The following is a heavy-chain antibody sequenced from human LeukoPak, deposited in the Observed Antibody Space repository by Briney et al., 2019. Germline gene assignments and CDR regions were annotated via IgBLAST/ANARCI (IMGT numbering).Heavy chain of an antibody. V-gene: IGHV3-53*01. J-gene: IGHJ5*02. D-gene: IGHD3-10*01. Sequence: PGGSLRLSCAASGFTVSSNYMSWVRQAPGKGLEWVSVIYSGGNTYYADSVKGRFTISRDNSKNTLYLQMNSLRAEDTAVYYCASEVTGRNAGWFDPWGQGTLVTVSS. CDR2: IYSGGNT. CDR3: ASEVTGRNAGWFDP. CDR1: GFTVSSNY.